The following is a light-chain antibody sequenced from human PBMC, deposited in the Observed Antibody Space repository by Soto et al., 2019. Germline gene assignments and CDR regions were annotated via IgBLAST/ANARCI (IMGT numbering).Light chain of an antibody. V-gene: IGKV3-20*01. J-gene: IGKJ4*01. Sequence: EIVLTQSPGTLSLSPGERATLSCRASQSVSSSYLAWYQQKPGQAPRLLIYGASSRVTGIPDRFIGSGSGTDFTLTISRLEPEDFSVYYCQQYGSSPRITFGGGTKVEIK. CDR2: GAS. CDR3: QQYGSSPRIT. CDR1: QSVSSSY.